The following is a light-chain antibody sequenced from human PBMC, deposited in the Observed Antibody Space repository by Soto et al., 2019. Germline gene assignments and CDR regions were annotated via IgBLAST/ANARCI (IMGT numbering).Light chain of an antibody. CDR1: SSDVGGYKY. CDR2: EVN. J-gene: IGLJ2*01. V-gene: IGLV2-14*01. CDR3: ASYTSSSTAVI. Sequence: QSALTQPASVSGSPGQSITISCTGTSSDVGGYKYVSWYPQHPDKAPKLIIFEVNNRPSGISSRFSGSKSGNTASLTISGLQAEDEADYYCASYTSSSTAVIFGRGTHLTVL.